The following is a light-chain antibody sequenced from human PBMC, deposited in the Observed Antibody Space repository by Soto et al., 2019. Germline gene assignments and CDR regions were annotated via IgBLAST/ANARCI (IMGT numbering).Light chain of an antibody. J-gene: IGLJ1*01. V-gene: IGLV2-14*01. CDR1: SSDVGGYDY. CDR2: EVS. CDR3: SSYTSSSTDA. Sequence: QSALTQPASVSGSPGQSITISCTGTSSDVGGYDYVSWYQHHPGKAPKRTIYEVSNRPSGVSNRFSGSKSGNTASLTISGLQAEDEAEYYCSSYTSSSTDAFGTGTKVTVL.